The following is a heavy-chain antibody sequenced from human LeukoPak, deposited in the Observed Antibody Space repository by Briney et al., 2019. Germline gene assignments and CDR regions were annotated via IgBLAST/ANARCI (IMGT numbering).Heavy chain of an antibody. J-gene: IGHJ5*02. CDR1: GFSLSSSGVG. Sequence: KLSGPTLVNPTQTLTLTCTFSGFSLSSSGVGVGWMRQPPGRALEWLALIYWDNDKRYNPSLKSRLTITKDTSRNQVVLTMTNMDPVDTATYFCAHRPSQNHISWYPNWFDPWGQGILVAVSS. CDR3: AHRPSQNHISWYPNWFDP. V-gene: IGHV2-5*02. D-gene: IGHD6-13*01. CDR2: IYWDNDK.